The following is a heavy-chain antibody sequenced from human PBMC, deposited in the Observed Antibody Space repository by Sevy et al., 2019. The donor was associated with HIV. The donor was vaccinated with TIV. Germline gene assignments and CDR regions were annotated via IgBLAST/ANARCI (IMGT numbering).Heavy chain of an antibody. CDR1: GFTFSSYA. D-gene: IGHD3-10*01. Sequence: GGSLRLSCAASGFTFSSYAMHWVRQAPGKGLDWVAVISYDGSNTYHANSVKGRFTISRDNSKNTLYLQMNILGAEDTAVFYCAASPYFHGSGSYFDYWGPGTLVTVSS. CDR3: AASPYFHGSGSYFDY. J-gene: IGHJ4*02. CDR2: ISYDGSNT. V-gene: IGHV3-30-3*01.